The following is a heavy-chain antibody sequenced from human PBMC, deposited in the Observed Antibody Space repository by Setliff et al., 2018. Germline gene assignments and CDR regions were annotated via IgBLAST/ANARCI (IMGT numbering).Heavy chain of an antibody. CDR2: INPNSGDT. Sequence: ASVKVSCKASGYTFGAHYIHWVRQAPGQGFEWMGWINPNSGDTNYAQNFQGRVTMTRDTSINTVYMELSRLRSDDTAVYYCARSVAAAGSAFDIWGQGTMVTVSS. V-gene: IGHV1-2*02. D-gene: IGHD6-13*01. CDR1: GYTFGAHY. J-gene: IGHJ3*02. CDR3: ARSVAAAGSAFDI.